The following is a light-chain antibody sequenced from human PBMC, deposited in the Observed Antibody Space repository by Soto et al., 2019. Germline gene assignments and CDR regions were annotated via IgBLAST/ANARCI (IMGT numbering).Light chain of an antibody. Sequence: QSVLTQPASVSGSPGQSITISCTGTSSDVGAYNFVSWYQHHPDKAPKVVIYDVANRPSGVSYRFSASKSGNTASLTISGLQAEDEADYYCMSFTRSNTYVFGTGTKLTVL. CDR1: SSDVGAYNF. CDR2: DVA. CDR3: MSFTRSNTYV. V-gene: IGLV2-14*03. J-gene: IGLJ1*01.